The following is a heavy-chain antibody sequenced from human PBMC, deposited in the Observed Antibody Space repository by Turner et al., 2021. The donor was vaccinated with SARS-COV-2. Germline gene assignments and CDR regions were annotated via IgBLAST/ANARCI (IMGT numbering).Heavy chain of an antibody. CDR3: ARLRPTQNFDY. V-gene: IGHV4-39*01. CDR1: GGSISSSSYY. D-gene: IGHD1-1*01. CDR2: IYYSGST. Sequence: QLQLQESGPGLVKPLETLSLTCTVSGGSISSSSYYWGWIRQPPGKGLEWIGSIYYSGSTYYNQSLKSRVTISVDTSKNQFSLKLSSVTAADTAVYYCARLRPTQNFDYWGQGTLVTVSS. J-gene: IGHJ4*02.